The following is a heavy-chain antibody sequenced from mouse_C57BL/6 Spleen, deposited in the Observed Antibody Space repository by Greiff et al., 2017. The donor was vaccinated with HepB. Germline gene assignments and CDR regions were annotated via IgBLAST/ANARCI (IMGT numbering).Heavy chain of an antibody. Sequence: EVKLQQSGPELVKPGASVKIPCKASGYTLTDYNMDWVKQSHGKSLEWIGDINPNNGGTIYNQKFKGKATLTVDKSSSTAYMELRSLTSEDTAVYYCARRGYYGSSSWFAYWGQGTLVTVSA. J-gene: IGHJ3*01. CDR3: ARRGYYGSSSWFAY. CDR2: INPNNGGT. D-gene: IGHD1-1*01. CDR1: GYTLTDYN. V-gene: IGHV1-18*01.